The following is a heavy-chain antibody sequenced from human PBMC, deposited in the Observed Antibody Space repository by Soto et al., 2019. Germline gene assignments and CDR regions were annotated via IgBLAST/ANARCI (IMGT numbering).Heavy chain of an antibody. V-gene: IGHV4-34*01. Sequence: SETLSLTCAVYGGSFSGYYWSWIRQPPGKGLEWIGEINHSGSTNYNPSLKSRVTISVDTSKNQFSLKLNSVTAADTAVYYCARGREEDIVVVVAATSVAAFDIWGQGTMVT. CDR2: INHSGST. D-gene: IGHD2-15*01. J-gene: IGHJ3*02. CDR3: ARGREEDIVVVVAATSVAAFDI. CDR1: GGSFSGYY.